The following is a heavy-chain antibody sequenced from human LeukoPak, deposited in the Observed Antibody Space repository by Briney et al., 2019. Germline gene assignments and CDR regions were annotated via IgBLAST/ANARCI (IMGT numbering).Heavy chain of an antibody. J-gene: IGHJ5*02. CDR2: FDPEDGET. CDR3: ATSFRRYCSSTSCYVGWFDP. CDR1: GYTLTELS. Sequence: ASVNVSCTVSGYTLTELSMHWVRQAPGKGLEWMGGFDPEDGETIYAQKFQGRVTMTEDTSTDTAYMELSSLRSEDTAVYYCATSFRRYCSSTSCYVGWFDPWGQGTLVTVSS. V-gene: IGHV1-24*01. D-gene: IGHD2-2*01.